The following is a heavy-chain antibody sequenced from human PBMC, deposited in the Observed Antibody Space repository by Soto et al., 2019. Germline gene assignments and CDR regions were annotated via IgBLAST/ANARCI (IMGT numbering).Heavy chain of an antibody. CDR2: VSWNSGNI. D-gene: IGHD3-3*01. CDR3: AKTRDLGKCRVCPDMSPFDP. CDR1: GFTFDDYG. V-gene: IGHV3-9*01. J-gene: IGHJ5*02. Sequence: GGSLRLSCAAYGFTFDDYGIHWVSLGQGKGMEWVSGVSWNSGNIAYADSVRGRFTISRDNAKNSVYLQMNSMREDDTALYYCAKTRDLGKCRVCPDMSPFDPWGQGTLVTVSS.